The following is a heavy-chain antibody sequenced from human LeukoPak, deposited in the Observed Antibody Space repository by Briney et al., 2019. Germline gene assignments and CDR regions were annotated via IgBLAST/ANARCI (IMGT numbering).Heavy chain of an antibody. CDR2: ISYDGSNK. CDR1: GFTFRSYG. CDR3: AKDQYYYDSSGYLFDY. V-gene: IGHV3-30*18. D-gene: IGHD3-22*01. J-gene: IGHJ4*02. Sequence: GGSLRLSCAASGFTFRSYGMHWVRQAPGKGLEWVAIISYDGSNKYYADSVKGRFTISRDNSKNTLYLQMNSLRTEDTAVYFCAKDQYYYDSSGYLFDYWGQGTLVTVSS.